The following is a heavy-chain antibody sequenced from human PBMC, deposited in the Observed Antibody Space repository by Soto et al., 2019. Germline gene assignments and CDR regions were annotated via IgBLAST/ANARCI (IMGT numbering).Heavy chain of an antibody. Sequence: GASVKVSCKASGYTFTSYGISWVRQAPGQGLEWMGWISAYNGNTNYAQKLQGRVTMTTDTSTSTAYMELRSLRSDDTAVYYCARVKVDDILTGYYNRWLDPWGQGTLVTVSS. CDR1: GYTFTSYG. V-gene: IGHV1-18*01. J-gene: IGHJ5*02. CDR2: ISAYNGNT. D-gene: IGHD3-9*01. CDR3: ARVKVDDILTGYYNRWLDP.